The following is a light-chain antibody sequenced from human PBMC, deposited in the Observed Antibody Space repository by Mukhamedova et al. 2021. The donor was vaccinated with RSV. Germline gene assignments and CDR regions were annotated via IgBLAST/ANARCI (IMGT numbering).Light chain of an antibody. CDR3: QQYNSYWT. V-gene: IGKV1-5*03. CDR2: KAS. J-gene: IGKJ1*01. Sequence: WYQRRVHGKAPKLLIYKASNLESGVPSRFSGSGSGTEFTLTISSLQPDDFATYYCQQYNSYWTFGQGTKVVIK.